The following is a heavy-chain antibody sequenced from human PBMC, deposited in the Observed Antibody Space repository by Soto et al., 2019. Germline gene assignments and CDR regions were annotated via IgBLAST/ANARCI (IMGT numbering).Heavy chain of an antibody. D-gene: IGHD3-16*01. CDR2: MSDDGSKK. CDR1: GFSFSKYG. Sequence: QVQLVESGGGVVQPGRSLRLSCAASGFSFSKYGMHWVRQAPGKGLEWVAEMSDDGSKKYYGDSVKGRFTISRDNSKNTLYLLMDSLRPEDTAMYYRAKELRETGGYYFDCWGQGTLVTVSS. J-gene: IGHJ4*02. CDR3: AKELRETGGYYFDC. V-gene: IGHV3-30*18.